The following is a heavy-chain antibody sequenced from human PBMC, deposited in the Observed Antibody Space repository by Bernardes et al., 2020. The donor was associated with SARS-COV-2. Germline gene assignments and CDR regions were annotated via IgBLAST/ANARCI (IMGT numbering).Heavy chain of an antibody. CDR2: IIPIFGTA. CDR1: GGTFSSYA. D-gene: IGHD6-13*01. Sequence: SVKVSCKASGGTFSSYAISWVRQAPGQGLEWMGGIIPIFGTANYAQKFQGRVTITADESTSTAYMELSSLRSEDTAVYYCARSLTIAAAGPHFDYWGQGTLFTVSS. V-gene: IGHV1-69*13. J-gene: IGHJ4*02. CDR3: ARSLTIAAAGPHFDY.